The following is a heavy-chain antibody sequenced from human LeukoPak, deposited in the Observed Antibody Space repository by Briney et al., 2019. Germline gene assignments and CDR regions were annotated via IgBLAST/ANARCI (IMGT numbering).Heavy chain of an antibody. CDR2: ISGSGGST. V-gene: IGHV3-23*01. CDR1: GFTFSSYA. D-gene: IGHD4-17*01. Sequence: GGSLRLSCAASGFTFSSYAMSWARQAPGKGLEWVSAISGSGGSTYYADSVKGRFTISRDNSKNTLYLQMNSLRAENTAVYYCATMTTVTKGDYWGQGTLVTVSS. CDR3: ATMTTVTKGDY. J-gene: IGHJ4*02.